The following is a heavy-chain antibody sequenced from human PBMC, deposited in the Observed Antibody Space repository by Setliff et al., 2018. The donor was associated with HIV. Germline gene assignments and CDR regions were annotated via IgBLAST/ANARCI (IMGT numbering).Heavy chain of an antibody. Sequence: SETLSLTCDVSGYSINNIHYWGWIRQPPGKGLECLGNIYDGGTTYHNPSLKGRVTISIDTSKAQFSLKLISVTAADTAVYYCVRRDVSLLFGQFDSWGQGILVTVSS. V-gene: IGHV4-38-2*01. D-gene: IGHD3-10*02. CDR3: VRRDVSLLFGQFDS. CDR1: GYSINNIHY. J-gene: IGHJ4*02. CDR2: IYDGGTT.